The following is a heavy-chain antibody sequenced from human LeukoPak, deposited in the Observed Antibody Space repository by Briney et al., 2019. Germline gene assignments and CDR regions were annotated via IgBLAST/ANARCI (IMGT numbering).Heavy chain of an antibody. CDR3: AKDIAVAGTPTNPFDY. Sequence: GGSLRLSCATSGFIFSNYGMHWVRQTPGMGLEWVTFIKSDGSEKDYADSVKGRFTISRDNSKNTLYLQMNSLRAEDTAVYYCAKDIAVAGTPTNPFDYWGQGTLVTVSS. D-gene: IGHD6-19*01. V-gene: IGHV3-30*02. J-gene: IGHJ4*02. CDR2: IKSDGSEK. CDR1: GFIFSNYG.